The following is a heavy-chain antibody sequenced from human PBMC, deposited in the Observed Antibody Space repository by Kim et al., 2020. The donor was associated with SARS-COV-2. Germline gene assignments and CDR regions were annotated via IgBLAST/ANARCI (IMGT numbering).Heavy chain of an antibody. D-gene: IGHD3-10*01. J-gene: IGHJ4*02. V-gene: IGHV3-15*01. Sequence: GGSLRLSCAASGFTFSNAWMSWVRQAPGKGLEWVGRIKSKTDGGTTDYAAPVKGRFTISRDDSKNTLYLQMNSLKTEDTAVYYCTVTYYYGSGSYPLGYWGQGTLVTVSS. CDR1: GFTFSNAW. CDR2: IKSKTDGGTT. CDR3: TVTYYYGSGSYPLGY.